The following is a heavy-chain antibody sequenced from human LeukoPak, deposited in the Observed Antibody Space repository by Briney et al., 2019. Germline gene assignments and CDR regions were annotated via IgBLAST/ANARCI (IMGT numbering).Heavy chain of an antibody. CDR3: ARGLNLAPPYYYYYMDV. J-gene: IGHJ6*03. Sequence: AETLSLTCALSGASISSSNYYWRWVPQSRGRGLEWIGNIYYRGIINYNPALKSRDTISVDTSNNLFSLKLSSVTAADPAVFHCARGLNLAPPYYYYYMDVWGKGTTVTISS. CDR2: IYYRGII. V-gene: IGHV4-39*07. CDR1: GASISSSNYY.